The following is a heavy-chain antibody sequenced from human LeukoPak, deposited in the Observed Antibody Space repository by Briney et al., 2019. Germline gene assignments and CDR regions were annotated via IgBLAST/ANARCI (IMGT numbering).Heavy chain of an antibody. CDR2: ISGSGGST. Sequence: TGGSLRLSCAASGFTFSSYGMGWVRQAPGKGLEWVSAISGSGGSTYYADSVKGRFTISRDNSKNTLYLQMNSLRAEDTAMYYCAKIISATGIGYWGQGTLVTVSS. CDR1: GFTFSSYG. CDR3: AKIISATGIGY. V-gene: IGHV3-23*01. J-gene: IGHJ4*02. D-gene: IGHD6-13*01.